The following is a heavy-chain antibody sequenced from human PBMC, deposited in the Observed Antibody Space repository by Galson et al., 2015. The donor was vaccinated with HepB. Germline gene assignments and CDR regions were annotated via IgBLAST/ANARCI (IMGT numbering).Heavy chain of an antibody. CDR2: IYSGGST. CDR3: ARCPYDSSGYYLPHFDY. Sequence: SLRLSCAASGFTVSRNYMSWVRQAPGKGLEWVSVIYSGGSTYYADSVKGRFTISRDNSKNTLYLQMNSLRAEDTAVYYCARCPYDSSGYYLPHFDYWGQGTLVTVSS. D-gene: IGHD3-22*01. CDR1: GFTVSRNY. J-gene: IGHJ4*02. V-gene: IGHV3-66*02.